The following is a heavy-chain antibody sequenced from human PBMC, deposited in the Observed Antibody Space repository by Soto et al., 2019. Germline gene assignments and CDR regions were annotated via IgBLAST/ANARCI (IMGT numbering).Heavy chain of an antibody. Sequence: QVQLQESGPGLVKPSGTLSLTCAVSGGSISSSNWWSWVRQPPGKGLEWMGEIYHSGSTNYNPSLKRRVTISVYKSKNQFSLKRSSVTAADTAVYYCARIAAAGTNCDYWGQGTLVTVSS. J-gene: IGHJ4*02. CDR1: GGSISSSNW. V-gene: IGHV4-4*02. CDR2: IYHSGST. CDR3: ARIAAAGTNCDY. D-gene: IGHD6-13*01.